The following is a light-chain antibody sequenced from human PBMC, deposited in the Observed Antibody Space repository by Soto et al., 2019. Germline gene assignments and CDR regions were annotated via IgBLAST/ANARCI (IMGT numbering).Light chain of an antibody. Sequence: HSALTQPASVSGSPGQSITISCTGTSSDVGGYNYVSWYQQHPGKAPKLMISEVSNRPSGVSNRFSGSKSSNTASLTTSGLQAEDEADYYCSSYTSSSPPYVFGAGTKLTVL. CDR3: SSYTSSSPPYV. J-gene: IGLJ1*01. V-gene: IGLV2-14*01. CDR2: EVS. CDR1: SSDVGGYNY.